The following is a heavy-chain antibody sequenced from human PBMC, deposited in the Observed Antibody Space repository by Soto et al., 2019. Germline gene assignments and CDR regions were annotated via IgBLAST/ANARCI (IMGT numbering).Heavy chain of an antibody. CDR3: AIYSWSDETYNRFYP. D-gene: IGHD1-26*01. CDR2: ISAYNGNA. J-gene: IGHJ5*02. V-gene: IGHV1-18*01. CDR1: GYTFTSYG. Sequence: GASVKVSCKASGYTFTSYGISWVRQAPGQGLEWMGWISAYNGNANYAQKLQGRVTMTTDTSTSTAYMELRSLRSDDTAVYYCAIYSWSDETYNRFYPCGQGTLVPVSS.